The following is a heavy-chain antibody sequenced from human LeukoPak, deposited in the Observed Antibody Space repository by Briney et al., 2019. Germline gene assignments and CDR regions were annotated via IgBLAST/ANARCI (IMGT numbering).Heavy chain of an antibody. CDR1: GGSISSSGYS. D-gene: IGHD3-9*01. CDR3: ARDLSGWFDP. J-gene: IGHJ5*02. CDR2: IYHSGST. V-gene: IGHV4-30-2*01. Sequence: SETLSLTCAVSGGSISSSGYSWSWIRQPPGKGLEWIGYIYHSGSTYYNPSLKSRVTISVDRSENQFSLKLSSVTAADTAVYYCARDLSGWFDPWGQGTLVTVSS.